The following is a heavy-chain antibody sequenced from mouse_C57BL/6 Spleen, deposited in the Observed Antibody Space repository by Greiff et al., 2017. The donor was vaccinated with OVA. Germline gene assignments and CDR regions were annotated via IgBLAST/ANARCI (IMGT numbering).Heavy chain of an antibody. CDR3: ARRYYYGSSWYFDV. V-gene: IGHV1-69*01. J-gene: IGHJ1*03. D-gene: IGHD1-1*01. Sequence: QVQLKQPGAELVMPGASVKLSCKASGYTFTSYWMHWVKQRPGQGLEWIGEIDPSDSYTNYNQKFKGKSTLTVDKSSSTAYMQLSSLTSEDSAVYYGARRYYYGSSWYFDVWGTGTTVTVSS. CDR1: GYTFTSYW. CDR2: IDPSDSYT.